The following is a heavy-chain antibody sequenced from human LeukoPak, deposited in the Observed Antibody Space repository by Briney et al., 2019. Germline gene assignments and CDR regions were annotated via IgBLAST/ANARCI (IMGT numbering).Heavy chain of an antibody. CDR3: ARDYYGSGITSNWFDP. V-gene: IGHV4-4*02. D-gene: IGHD3-10*01. Sequence: SETLSLTCAVSGGSISSSNWWSWVRQPPGKGLEWIGEIYHSGSTNYNPSLKSRVTISVDKSKNQFSLKLSSVTAADTAVYYCARDYYGSGITSNWFDPWGQGTLVTVSS. J-gene: IGHJ5*02. CDR2: IYHSGST. CDR1: GGSISSSNW.